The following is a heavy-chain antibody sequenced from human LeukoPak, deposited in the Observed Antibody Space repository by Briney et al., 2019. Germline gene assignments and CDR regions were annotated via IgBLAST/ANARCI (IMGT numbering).Heavy chain of an antibody. CDR2: ITASGTAM. V-gene: IGHV3-48*02. D-gene: IGHD4-23*01. J-gene: IGHJ4*02. CDR1: GFTSSSYS. CDR3: ARGRWYLDN. Sequence: GGSLRLSRAASGFTSSSYSMNWVRQAPGKGLEWVSHITASGTAMFYADSVKGRFTISRDNAKNSLYLQMNSLRDEDTAVYYCARGRWYLDNWGQGTLVTVSS.